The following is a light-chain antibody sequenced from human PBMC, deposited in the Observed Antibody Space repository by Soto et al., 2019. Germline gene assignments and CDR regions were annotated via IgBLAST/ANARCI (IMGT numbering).Light chain of an antibody. CDR1: QDITNY. J-gene: IGKJ2*03. CDR3: QQYESFPYS. CDR2: DAS. Sequence: IQMTQSPLFLSASIGDRVTITCQASQDITNYLNWYQQKPGKAPKILIYDASMLERGVPSRFSGGGSETHFTFTISSLQPEDIATFYCQQYESFPYSFGQGTKVDIK. V-gene: IGKV1-33*01.